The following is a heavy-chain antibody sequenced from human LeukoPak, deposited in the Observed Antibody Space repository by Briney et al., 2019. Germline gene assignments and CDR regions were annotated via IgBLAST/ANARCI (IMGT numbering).Heavy chain of an antibody. CDR1: GFTFSTYW. Sequence: PGGSLRLSCAASGFTFSTYWMYWVRQAPGKGLVWVSRINSDGSSTKNADSVKGRFATSRDNAKNSLYLQMNSLRAEDTAVYYCARDPGGYDYWGQGTLVTISS. CDR2: INSDGSST. J-gene: IGHJ4*02. V-gene: IGHV3-74*01. CDR3: ARDPGGYDY. D-gene: IGHD3-10*01.